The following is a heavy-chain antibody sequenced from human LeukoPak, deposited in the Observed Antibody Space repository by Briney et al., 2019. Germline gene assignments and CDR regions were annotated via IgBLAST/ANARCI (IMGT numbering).Heavy chain of an antibody. CDR3: ARVVQIITIFGVVTGAWFDP. J-gene: IGHJ5*02. Sequence: ASVKVSCKASGYTFTSYGISWVRQAPGQGLEWMGGIIPIFGTANYAQKFQGRVTITTDESTSTAYMELSSLRSEDTAVYYCARVVQIITIFGVVTGAWFDPWGQGTLVTVSS. V-gene: IGHV1-69*05. D-gene: IGHD3-3*01. CDR1: GYTFTSYG. CDR2: IIPIFGTA.